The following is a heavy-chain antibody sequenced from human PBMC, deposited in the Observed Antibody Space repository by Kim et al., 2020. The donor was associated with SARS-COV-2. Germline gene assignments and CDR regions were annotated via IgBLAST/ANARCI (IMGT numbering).Heavy chain of an antibody. D-gene: IGHD3-22*01. V-gene: IGHV1-2*06. CDR2: INPNSGGT. Sequence: ASVKVSCKASGYTFTGYYMHWVRQAPGQGLEWMGRINPNSGGTNYAQKFQGRVTMTRDTSISTAYMELSRLRSDDTAVYYCAIDSSGYSAGTDYWGQGTLVTVSS. CDR3: AIDSSGYSAGTDY. J-gene: IGHJ4*02. CDR1: GYTFTGYY.